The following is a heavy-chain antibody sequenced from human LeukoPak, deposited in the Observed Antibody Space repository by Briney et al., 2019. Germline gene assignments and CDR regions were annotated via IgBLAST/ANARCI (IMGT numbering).Heavy chain of an antibody. CDR3: ARAAYDNSGYLTL. V-gene: IGHV3-33*01. CDR2: IWYDGTNK. Sequence: GGSLRLSCAASGITFRNYGMHWVRQAPGKGLEWVAVIWYDGTNKYYADSVKGRFTISRDSPKNTLYLQMNSLRAEDTAVYYCARAAYDNSGYLTLWGQGTLVTVSS. CDR1: GITFRNYG. D-gene: IGHD3-22*01. J-gene: IGHJ4*02.